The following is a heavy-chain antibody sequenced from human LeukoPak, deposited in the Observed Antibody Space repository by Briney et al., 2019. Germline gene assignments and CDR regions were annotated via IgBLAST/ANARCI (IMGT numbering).Heavy chain of an antibody. D-gene: IGHD1-26*01. CDR2: IRYDGSNK. V-gene: IGHV3-30*02. CDR3: AKGGGWEASYYYYYMDV. Sequence: GRSLRLSCAASGFTFSSYGIHWVRQAPGKGLEWVAFIRYDGSNKYYTDSVKGRFTISRDNSKNTLYLQMNSLRAEDTAVYYCAKGGGWEASYYYYYMDVWGKGTTVTISS. CDR1: GFTFSSYG. J-gene: IGHJ6*03.